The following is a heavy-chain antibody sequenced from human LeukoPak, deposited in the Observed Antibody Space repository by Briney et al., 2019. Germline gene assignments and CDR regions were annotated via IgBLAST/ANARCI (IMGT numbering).Heavy chain of an antibody. CDR1: GGSISSGDYY. V-gene: IGHV4-30-4*01. D-gene: IGHD5-18*01. CDR2: IHYSGIT. CDR3: ASGQNRGYSYYFDH. Sequence: SETLSLTCTVSGGSISSGDYYWSWIRQPPGKGLEWIGYIHYSGITYYNPSLKSRPTLSVDTSSNQFSLKLNSVTAADTAVYYYASGQNRGYSYYFDHWGQGALVTVSS. J-gene: IGHJ4*02.